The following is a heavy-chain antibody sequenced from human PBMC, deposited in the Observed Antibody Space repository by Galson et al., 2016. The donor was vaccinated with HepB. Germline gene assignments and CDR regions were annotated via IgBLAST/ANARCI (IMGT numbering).Heavy chain of an antibody. CDR1: GFIFSDHY. J-gene: IGHJ5*02. Sequence: LRLSCAASGFIFSDHYMEWVRQAPGKGLEWVGRTKNKANSYTKEYAASVEGRFTISRDDSKNSLYLQMNSLEIEDTAVYYCAVWFGGRSNSWGQGTLVTVS. D-gene: IGHD3-10*01. CDR3: AVWFGGRSNS. V-gene: IGHV3-72*01. CDR2: TKNKANSYTK.